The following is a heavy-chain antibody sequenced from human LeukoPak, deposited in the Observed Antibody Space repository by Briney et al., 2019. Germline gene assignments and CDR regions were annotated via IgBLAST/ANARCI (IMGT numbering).Heavy chain of an antibody. Sequence: GGSLRLSCAASGFTFSSYAMHWVRQAPGKGLEWVAVISYDGSNKYCADSVKGRFTISRDNSKNTLYLQMNSLRAEDTAVYYCARDSEAVAGTAGDYWGQGTLVTVSS. D-gene: IGHD6-19*01. CDR2: ISYDGSNK. CDR3: ARDSEAVAGTAGDY. V-gene: IGHV3-30-3*01. CDR1: GFTFSSYA. J-gene: IGHJ4*02.